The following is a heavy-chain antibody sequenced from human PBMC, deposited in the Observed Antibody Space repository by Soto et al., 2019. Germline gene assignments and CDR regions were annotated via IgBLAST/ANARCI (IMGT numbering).Heavy chain of an antibody. D-gene: IGHD1-1*01. CDR2: IKQDGSEK. V-gene: IGHV3-7*01. Sequence: GGSLRLSCAASGFTFSSYWMNWVRKAPGGGLEWVANIKQDGSEKNYVDSVKGRFTISRDNAKNSLYLQMNSLRVEDTAVYYCARDYRYPFDYWGQGTLVTVSS. J-gene: IGHJ4*02. CDR3: ARDYRYPFDY. CDR1: GFTFSSYW.